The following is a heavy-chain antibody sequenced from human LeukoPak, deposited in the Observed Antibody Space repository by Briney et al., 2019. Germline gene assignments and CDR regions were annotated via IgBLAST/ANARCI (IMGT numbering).Heavy chain of an antibody. Sequence: PSETLSLTCTVSGGAISSGDYYWSWIRQPPGKGLEWIGYIYYSGNTYYNPSLKSRVTISVDTSKNQFSLKLSSVTAADTAVYYCARVRTYYDFWSGYSYNWFDPWGQGTLVTVSS. V-gene: IGHV4-30-4*01. CDR2: IYYSGNT. CDR1: GGAISSGDYY. D-gene: IGHD3-3*01. J-gene: IGHJ5*02. CDR3: ARVRTYYDFWSGYSYNWFDP.